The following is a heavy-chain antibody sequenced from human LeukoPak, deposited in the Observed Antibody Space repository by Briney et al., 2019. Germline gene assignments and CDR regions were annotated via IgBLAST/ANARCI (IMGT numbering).Heavy chain of an antibody. Sequence: GGSLRLSCAASGYTFSTYAMSWVRQAPGRGLEWVSAISDSSGSTYNADSVKGRFTISRDNAKNTLYLQMNSLRAEDTAVYYCAKVRRVSYYLPEYWGQGTLVTVAS. CDR1: GYTFSTYA. D-gene: IGHD1-26*01. CDR3: AKVRRVSYYLPEY. J-gene: IGHJ4*02. V-gene: IGHV3-23*01. CDR2: ISDSSGST.